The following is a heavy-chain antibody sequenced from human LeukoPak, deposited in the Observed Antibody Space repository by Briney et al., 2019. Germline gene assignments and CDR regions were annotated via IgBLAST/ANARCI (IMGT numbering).Heavy chain of an antibody. D-gene: IGHD2-2*01. J-gene: IGHJ4*02. CDR3: AATRYCSSTSCRHFDY. CDR2: IIPIFGTA. CDR1: GGTFSSYA. Sequence: SVKVSCKASGGTFSSYAISWVRQAPGQGLEWMGGIIPIFGTANYAQKFQGRVTITTDESTSTAYMELSSLRSEDTAVYYCAATRYCSSTSCRHFDYWGQGTLVTVPS. V-gene: IGHV1-69*05.